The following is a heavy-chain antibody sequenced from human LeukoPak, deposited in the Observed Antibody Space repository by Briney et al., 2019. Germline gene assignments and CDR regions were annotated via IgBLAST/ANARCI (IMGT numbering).Heavy chain of an antibody. V-gene: IGHV7-4-1*02. J-gene: IGHJ6*02. CDR3: ARDGPESYYDFWSGYNYYYYGMDV. CDR1: GYTFTSYA. CDR2: INTNTGSP. Sequence: ASVTVSCTASGYTFTSYAMNWVRQAPGQGLEWMGWINTNTGSPTYAQGFTGRFVFSLDTSVSTAYLQVSSLKAEDTAVYYCARDGPESYYDFWSGYNYYYYGMDVWGQGTTVTVSS. D-gene: IGHD3-3*01.